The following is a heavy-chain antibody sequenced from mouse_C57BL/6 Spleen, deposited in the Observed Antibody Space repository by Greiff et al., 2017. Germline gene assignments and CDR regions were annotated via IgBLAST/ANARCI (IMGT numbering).Heavy chain of an antibody. Sequence: VQLQQSGAELVKPGASVKLSCKASGYTFTSYWITWVKQRPGQGLEWIGDIYPGSGSTNYNEKFKGKATLTVDTSSSTAYMKLLSLTSEDSAVYYCAHLASYFGDWGQGTTLTVSS. CDR2: IYPGSGST. CDR3: AHLASYFGD. CDR1: GYTFTSYW. V-gene: IGHV1-55*01. J-gene: IGHJ2*01.